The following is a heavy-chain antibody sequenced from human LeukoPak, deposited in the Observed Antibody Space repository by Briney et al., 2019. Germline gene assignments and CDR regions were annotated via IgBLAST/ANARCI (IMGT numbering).Heavy chain of an antibody. V-gene: IGHV1-46*01. D-gene: IGHD4-17*01. CDR3: ARASPQYPDYGDYETLDY. CDR2: INPSGGST. J-gene: IGHJ4*02. CDR1: GYTFTSYY. Sequence: GASVKVSCKASGYTFTSYYMHWVRQAPGQGLEWMGMINPSGGSTSYAQKFQGRVTVTRDTSTSTVYMELSSLRSEDTAVYYCARASPQYPDYGDYETLDYWGQGTLVTVSS.